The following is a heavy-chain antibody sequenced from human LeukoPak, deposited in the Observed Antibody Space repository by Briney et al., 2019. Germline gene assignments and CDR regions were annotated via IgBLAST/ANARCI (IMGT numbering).Heavy chain of an antibody. J-gene: IGHJ4*02. CDR1: GFNFDAYA. Sequence: GGSLRLSCAASGFNFDAYAMHWVRQVPGRGLEWVSGVSWDSTRMAYADSVKGRFTISRDNAENSLYLQMTSLRPEDTAVYYCSRSPDFWSALDFWGQGTLVAVSS. CDR3: SRSPDFWSALDF. D-gene: IGHD3-3*01. CDR2: VSWDSTRM. V-gene: IGHV3-9*01.